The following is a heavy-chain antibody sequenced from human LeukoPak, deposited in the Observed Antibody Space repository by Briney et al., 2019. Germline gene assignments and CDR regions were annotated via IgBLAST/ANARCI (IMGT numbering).Heavy chain of an antibody. V-gene: IGHV1-18*01. Sequence: ASVKVSCKASGYTFTSYGISWVRQAPGQGLEWMGWISAYNGNTNYAQKLQGRVTMTTDTSTSTAYMELRSLRSDDTAVYYCAKGPVRLVNYYYYGMDVWGQGTTVTVSS. J-gene: IGHJ6*02. CDR2: ISAYNGNT. CDR3: AKGPVRLVNYYYYGMDV. CDR1: GYTFTSYG. D-gene: IGHD3-9*01.